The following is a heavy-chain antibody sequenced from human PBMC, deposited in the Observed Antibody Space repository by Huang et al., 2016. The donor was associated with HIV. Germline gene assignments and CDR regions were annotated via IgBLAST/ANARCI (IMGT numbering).Heavy chain of an antibody. D-gene: IGHD3-22*01. CDR3: AGGRGYCESSVSYYFDY. Sequence: QVQLVQSGAEVKKPGSSVKVSCKASGGTFSSYAISWGRQAPGQGLGWMRGIIQSIGTGNYAQTFQGRVTIAADESTSTAYMELSSRRSEETAVYYCAGGRGYCESSVSYYFDYWGQGTLVTVSS. J-gene: IGHJ4*02. CDR2: IIQSIGTG. V-gene: IGHV1-69*13. CDR1: GGTFSSYA.